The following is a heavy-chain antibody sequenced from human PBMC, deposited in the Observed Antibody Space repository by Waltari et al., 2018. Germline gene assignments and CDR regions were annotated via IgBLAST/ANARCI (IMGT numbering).Heavy chain of an antibody. CDR3: ARQGEGIAARDSYYFDY. J-gene: IGHJ4*02. D-gene: IGHD6-6*01. V-gene: IGHV4-38-2*01. CDR1: GYSISSGYY. CDR2: IYHSGST. Sequence: QVQLQESGPGLVKPSETLSLTCAVSGYSISSGYYWGWIRQPPGKGLEWIGSIYHSGSTYYNPSLKSRVTISVDTSKNQFSLKLSSVTAADTAVYYCARQGEGIAARDSYYFDYWGQGTLVTVSS.